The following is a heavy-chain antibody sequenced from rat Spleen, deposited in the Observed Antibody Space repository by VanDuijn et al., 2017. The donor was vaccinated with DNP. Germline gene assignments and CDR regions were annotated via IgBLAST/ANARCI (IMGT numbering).Heavy chain of an antibody. J-gene: IGHJ2*01. D-gene: IGHD4-3*01. V-gene: IGHV5-29*01. CDR1: GFTFSNYG. Sequence: EVKLVESGGGLVQPGRSLKLSCAASGFTFSNYGMAWICQTPTKGLEWVASISYDGSMTYYRDSVKGRFTISRDNAKSTLYLQMDSLRSEDTATYYCSGYFDYWGQGVMATVSS. CDR3: SGYFDY. CDR2: ISYDGSMT.